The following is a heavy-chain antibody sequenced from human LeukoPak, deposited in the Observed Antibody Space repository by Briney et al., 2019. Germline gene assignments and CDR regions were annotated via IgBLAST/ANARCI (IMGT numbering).Heavy chain of an antibody. CDR3: VRQYSGSYYEAFDY. CDR2: ISSDGDST. D-gene: IGHD1-26*01. Sequence: PGGSLRLSCVVSGFMFSNYGMHWVRQAPGKGPEYISGISSDGDSTYYGNSVKGRFTISRDNFKNTLYLQMARLRAEDTGIYYCVRQYSGSYYEAFDYWGQGTLVTVSS. J-gene: IGHJ4*02. CDR1: GFMFSNYG. V-gene: IGHV3-64*01.